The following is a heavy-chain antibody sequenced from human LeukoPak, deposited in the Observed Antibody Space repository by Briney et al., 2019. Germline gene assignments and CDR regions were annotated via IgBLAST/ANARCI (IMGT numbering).Heavy chain of an antibody. CDR2: IYPDDSHT. D-gene: IGHD2-2*01. V-gene: IGHV5-51*01. Sequence: GESLKISCKASGYSFTTYWIGWVRQMPGKGLEWMGIIYPDDSHTRYSPSFQGQVIISADKSISTAYLQWSSLKASDTAMYYCARHFHCSRSSCYQFEYWGQGTLVSVSS. CDR1: GYSFTTYW. CDR3: ARHFHCSRSSCYQFEY. J-gene: IGHJ4*02.